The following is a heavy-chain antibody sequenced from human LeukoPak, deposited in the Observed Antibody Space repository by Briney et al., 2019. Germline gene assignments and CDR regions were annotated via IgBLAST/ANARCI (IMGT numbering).Heavy chain of an antibody. CDR2: IRYDGSNK. V-gene: IGHV3-30*02. Sequence: PGGSLRLSCAASGFTLSSYGMHWVRQAPGKGLGWVAFIRYDGSNKYYADSVKGRFTISRDDSKNTLYLQMNSLRAEDTAVYYCARANIVATSGYYYYGMDVWGQGTTVTVSS. CDR3: ARANIVATSGYYYYGMDV. J-gene: IGHJ6*02. D-gene: IGHD5-12*01. CDR1: GFTLSSYG.